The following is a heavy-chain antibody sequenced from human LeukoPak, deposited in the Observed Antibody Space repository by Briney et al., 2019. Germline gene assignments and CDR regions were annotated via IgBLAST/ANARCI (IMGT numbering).Heavy chain of an antibody. J-gene: IGHJ3*02. CDR2: INTNTGKP. D-gene: IGHD3-22*01. V-gene: IGHV7-4-1*02. CDR1: GYTFTNYG. Sequence: ASVKVSCKASGYTFTNYGLNWARQAPGQGLEWMGWINTNTGKPTYAQGFTGRFVFSLDTSVSTAYLQISSLKAEDTAVYYCARGYYDSDGYQDDAFEIWGQGTRVTVS. CDR3: ARGYYDSDGYQDDAFEI.